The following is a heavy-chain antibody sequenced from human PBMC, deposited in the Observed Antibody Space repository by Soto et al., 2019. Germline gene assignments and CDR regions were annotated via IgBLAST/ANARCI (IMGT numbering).Heavy chain of an antibody. D-gene: IGHD3-10*01. CDR1: GFTFSSYS. CDR3: ARGEGGYGSGSYYKGEDYYYYYMDV. CDR2: ISSSSSYI. V-gene: IGHV3-21*01. J-gene: IGHJ6*03. Sequence: GGSLRLSCAASGFTFSSYSMNWVRQAPGKGLEWVSSISSSSSYIYYADSVKGRFTISRDNAKNPLYLQMNSLRAEDTAVYYCARGEGGYGSGSYYKGEDYYYYYMDVWGKGTTVTVSS.